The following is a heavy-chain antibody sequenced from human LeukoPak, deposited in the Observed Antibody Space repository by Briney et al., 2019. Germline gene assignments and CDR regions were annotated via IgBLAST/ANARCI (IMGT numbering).Heavy chain of an antibody. CDR2: INHSGST. V-gene: IGHV4-34*01. CDR3: ARGDYGDYTPFDL. D-gene: IGHD4-17*01. CDR1: GGSFSGYH. Sequence: SETLSLTCAVYGGSFSGYHWSWIRQPPGKGLEWIGEINHSGSTNYNPSLKSRVTISVDTSKNQFSLKLSSVTAADTAVYYCARGDYGDYTPFDLWGRGTLGTVSS. J-gene: IGHJ2*01.